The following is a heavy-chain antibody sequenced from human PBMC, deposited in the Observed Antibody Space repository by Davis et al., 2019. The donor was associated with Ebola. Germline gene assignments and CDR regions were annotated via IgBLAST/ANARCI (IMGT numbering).Heavy chain of an antibody. Sequence: SQTLSLTCAVYGGSFSGYYWSWIRQPPGKGLEWIGEINHSGSTNYNPSLKSRVTISVDTSKNQFSLKLSSVTAADTAVYYCARDLAVEQLVGGGYFDYWGQGTLVTVSS. CDR1: GGSFSGYY. D-gene: IGHD6-6*01. CDR3: ARDLAVEQLVGGGYFDY. V-gene: IGHV4-34*01. J-gene: IGHJ4*02. CDR2: INHSGST.